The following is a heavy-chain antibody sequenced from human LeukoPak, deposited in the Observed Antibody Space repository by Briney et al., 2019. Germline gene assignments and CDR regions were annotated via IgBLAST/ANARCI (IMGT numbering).Heavy chain of an antibody. D-gene: IGHD4-17*01. CDR1: GYTFTSYD. Sequence: ASVKVSCKASGYTFTSYDTNWVRQATGQGLEWMGWTNPNSGNTGYAQKFQGRVTMTRNTSISTAYMELSSLRSEDTAVYYCTLNLYGDYDAFDIWGQGTMVTVSS. CDR2: TNPNSGNT. V-gene: IGHV1-8*01. CDR3: TLNLYGDYDAFDI. J-gene: IGHJ3*02.